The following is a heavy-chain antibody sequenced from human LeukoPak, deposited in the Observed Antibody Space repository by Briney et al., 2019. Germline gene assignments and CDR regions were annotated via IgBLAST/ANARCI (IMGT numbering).Heavy chain of an antibody. J-gene: IGHJ4*02. CDR3: AKDIGSGSYYLSGFDY. CDR2: ISWNSGSI. CDR1: GFTFDDYA. D-gene: IGHD3-10*01. V-gene: IGHV3-9*01. Sequence: PGRSLRLSCAASGFTFDDYAMHWVRQAPGKGLEWVSGISWNSGSIGYADSVKGRFTISRDNAKNSLCLQMNSLRAEDTALYYCAKDIGSGSYYLSGFDYWGQGTLVTVSS.